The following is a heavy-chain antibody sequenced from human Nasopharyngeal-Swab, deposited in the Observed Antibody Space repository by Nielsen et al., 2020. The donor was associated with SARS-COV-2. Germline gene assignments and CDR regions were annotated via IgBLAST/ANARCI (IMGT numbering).Heavy chain of an antibody. Sequence: LPCAASGFPFSSYAMSWVRPAPGKGLEWVSSISSSSSYIYYADSMKGRFTISRDNAKNSLYLQMNSLRAEDTAVYYCARDRTNDYYYYMDVWGKGTTVTVSS. CDR1: GFPFSSYA. CDR3: ARDRTNDYYYYMDV. J-gene: IGHJ6*03. V-gene: IGHV3-21*01. D-gene: IGHD1-1*01. CDR2: ISSSSSYI.